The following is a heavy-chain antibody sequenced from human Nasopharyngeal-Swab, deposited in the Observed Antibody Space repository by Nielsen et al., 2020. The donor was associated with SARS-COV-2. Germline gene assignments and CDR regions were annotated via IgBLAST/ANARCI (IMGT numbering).Heavy chain of an antibody. V-gene: IGHV1-8*01. D-gene: IGHD5-12*01. CDR3: ARGHRGYSGYDYYYYYMDV. Sequence: ARQAPGHGVGWLGWMNPNSGNTGYAQKFQGRVTMTRNTSISTAYMELSSLRSEDTAVYYCARGHRGYSGYDYYYYYMDVWGKGTTVTVSS. CDR2: MNPNSGNT. J-gene: IGHJ6*03.